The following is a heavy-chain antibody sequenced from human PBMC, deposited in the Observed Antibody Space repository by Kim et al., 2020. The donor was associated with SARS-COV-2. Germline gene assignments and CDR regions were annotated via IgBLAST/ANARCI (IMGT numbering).Heavy chain of an antibody. J-gene: IGHJ4*02. V-gene: IGHV3-23*03. CDR3: ARGRAGSDRGWDY. CDR2: IHIDGRDT. D-gene: IGHD6-19*01. Sequence: GGSLRLSCAASGFSFNTFGMSWVRQAPGKGLEWVASIHIDGRDTTYADFVKGRFTISRDNSKKTLYLQMDSLRAEDTALYYCARGRAGSDRGWDYWGRG. CDR1: GFSFNTFG.